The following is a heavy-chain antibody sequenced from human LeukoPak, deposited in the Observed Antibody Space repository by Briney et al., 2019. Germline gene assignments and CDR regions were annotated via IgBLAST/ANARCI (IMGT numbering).Heavy chain of an antibody. V-gene: IGHV1-18*01. D-gene: IGHD2-15*01. J-gene: IGHJ6*03. CDR2: ISAYNGNT. CDR3: ARDGRYCSGGSCYSLRSYYYMDV. CDR1: GYTFTSYG. Sequence: GASVKVSCKASGYTFTSYGITWVRQAPGQGLEWMGWISAYNGNTNYAQKLQGRVTMTTEKSTTTAYMELRSLRFDDTAVYYCARDGRYCSGGSCYSLRSYYYMDVWGKGTTVTISS.